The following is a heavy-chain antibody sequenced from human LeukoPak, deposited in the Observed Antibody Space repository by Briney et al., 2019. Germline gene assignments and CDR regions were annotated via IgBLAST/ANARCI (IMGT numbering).Heavy chain of an antibody. D-gene: IGHD6-6*01. V-gene: IGHV4-39*01. CDR1: GGSISSSSYY. CDR3: ARYLGSSSGLDF. Sequence: SETLSLTCTVSGGSISSSSYYWGWIRQPPGKGLEWIGSIYYSGSTYYNPSLKSRVTISVDTSKNQFSLKLSSVTAVDTAVYYCARYLGSSSGLDFWGQGTLVTVSS. J-gene: IGHJ4*02. CDR2: IYYSGST.